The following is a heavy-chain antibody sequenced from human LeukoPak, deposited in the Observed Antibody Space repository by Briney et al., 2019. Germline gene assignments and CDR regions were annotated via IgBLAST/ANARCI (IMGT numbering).Heavy chain of an antibody. CDR3: ARDRGENWFDP. CDR2: IDPSDSRT. J-gene: IGHJ5*02. V-gene: IGHV1-46*01. Sequence: ASVKVSCKASGYTLTNSYMHWVRQAPGQGLEWMGMIDPSDSRTNYAQKFQGRVTMTRETSTSTVYMELSSLRSEDTAVYYCARDRGENWFDPWGQGTLVTVSS. CDR1: GYTLTNSY.